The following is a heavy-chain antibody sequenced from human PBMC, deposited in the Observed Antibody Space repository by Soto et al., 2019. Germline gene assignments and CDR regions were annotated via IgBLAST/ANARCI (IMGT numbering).Heavy chain of an antibody. CDR1: GFTFSSYS. V-gene: IGHV3-21*01. D-gene: IGHD3-3*01. CDR3: ARDKIVEDYDFWSGYSAAFDI. CDR2: ISSSSSYI. J-gene: IGHJ3*02. Sequence: GSLRLSCAASGFTFSSYSMNWVRQAPGKGLEWVSSISSSSSYIYYADSVKGRFTISRDNAKNSLYLQMNSLRAEDTAVYYCARDKIVEDYDFWSGYSAAFDIWGQGTMVTVSS.